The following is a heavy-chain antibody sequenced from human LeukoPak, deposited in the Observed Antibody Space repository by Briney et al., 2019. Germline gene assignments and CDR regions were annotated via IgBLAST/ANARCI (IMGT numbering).Heavy chain of an antibody. CDR2: VYYSGST. V-gene: IGHV4-61*01. J-gene: IGHJ4*02. D-gene: IGHD3-22*01. CDR1: GGSVSSGNYY. CDR3: AASYISDFPETDY. Sequence: SETLSLTCTVSGGSVSSGNYYWSWIRQPPGKGLEWFGYVYYSGSTKYNPSLKSRVTISGDTSKNQFCLKVSSVTAADTAVYYCAASYISDFPETDYWGQGTLVTVSS.